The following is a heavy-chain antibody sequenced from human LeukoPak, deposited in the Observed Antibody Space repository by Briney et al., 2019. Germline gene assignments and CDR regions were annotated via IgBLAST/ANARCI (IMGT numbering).Heavy chain of an antibody. Sequence: ASVKVSCKASGGTFSSYAISWVRQAPGQGLEWMGGIIPIFGTANYAQKFQGRVTITTDESTSTAYMELSSLRSEDTAVYYCARAYSSSWYSGPYYFDYWGQGTLVTVSS. V-gene: IGHV1-69*05. D-gene: IGHD6-13*01. CDR3: ARAYSSSWYSGPYYFDY. CDR1: GGTFSSYA. J-gene: IGHJ4*02. CDR2: IIPIFGTA.